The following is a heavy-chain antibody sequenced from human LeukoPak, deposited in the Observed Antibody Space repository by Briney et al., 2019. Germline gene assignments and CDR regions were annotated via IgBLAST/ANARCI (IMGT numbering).Heavy chain of an antibody. V-gene: IGHV3-23*01. J-gene: IGHJ3*02. D-gene: IGHD6-6*01. CDR1: GFTFRSFA. CDR2: ISGGGDFT. CDR3: ASLFLCYGCSSSSDSFNI. Sequence: GGSLRLSCAASGFTFRSFAMNWVRQAPGKGLECVSAISGGGDFTKYADSVKGRFTISRDNSKNTLYLQMNSLRAEDTAVYYCASLFLCYGCSSSSDSFNIWGQGTMVTVSS.